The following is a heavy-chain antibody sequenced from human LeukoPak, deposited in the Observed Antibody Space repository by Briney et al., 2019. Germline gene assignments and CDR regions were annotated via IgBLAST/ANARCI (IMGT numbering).Heavy chain of an antibody. CDR3: AKGSHRDGYNTLIL. V-gene: IGHV3-23*01. D-gene: IGHD5-24*01. CDR1: GFTFSSYA. Sequence: GGSLRLSCAASGFTFSSYAMSWVRQAPGKGLEWVSAISGSGGSTYYTDSVKGRFTISRDNSKNTLYLQMNSLRAEDTAVYYCAKGSHRDGYNTLILWGQGTLVTVSS. CDR2: ISGSGGST. J-gene: IGHJ4*02.